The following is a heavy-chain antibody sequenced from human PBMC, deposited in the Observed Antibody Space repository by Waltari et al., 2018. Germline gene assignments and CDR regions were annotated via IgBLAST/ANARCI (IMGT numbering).Heavy chain of an antibody. CDR3: ASQHRKVVYARTYDWYFDL. J-gene: IGHJ2*01. D-gene: IGHD2-8*02. Sequence: QVQLVQSGAEVKKPGASVKVSCKASGYTFTSYGISWVRQAPGQGLEWMGWISADNGNTNYAQKLQGRVTMTTDTSTSTAYMELRSLRSDDTAVYYCASQHRKVVYARTYDWYFDLWGRGTLVTVSS. V-gene: IGHV1-18*01. CDR2: ISADNGNT. CDR1: GYTFTSYG.